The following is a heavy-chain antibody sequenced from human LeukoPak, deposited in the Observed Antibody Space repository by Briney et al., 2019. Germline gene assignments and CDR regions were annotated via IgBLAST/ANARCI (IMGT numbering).Heavy chain of an antibody. CDR3: ATDRVSSYYYGSGSFPK. Sequence: APVKVSGKVSGYTLTELSMHWVRQAPGKGLKWRGGFDPEDGETIYAQKFQGGVTMTEDTSTDTAYMELSSLSSEDTAVYYCATDRVSSYYYGSGSFPKWGQGTLVTVSS. V-gene: IGHV1-24*01. D-gene: IGHD3-10*01. CDR1: GYTLTELS. J-gene: IGHJ4*02. CDR2: FDPEDGET.